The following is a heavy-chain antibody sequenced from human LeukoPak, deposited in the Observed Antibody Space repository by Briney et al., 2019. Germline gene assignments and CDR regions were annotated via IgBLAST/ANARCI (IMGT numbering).Heavy chain of an antibody. V-gene: IGHV4-59*12. CDR1: GGSISSYY. Sequence: SETLSLTCTVSGGSISSYYWSWIRQPPGKGLEWIGYIYYSGSTNYNPSLKSRVTISVDTSKNQFSLKLSSVTAADTAVYYCARDQGDYDFWSGYQANDAFDIWGQGTMVTVSS. D-gene: IGHD3-3*01. CDR3: ARDQGDYDFWSGYQANDAFDI. J-gene: IGHJ3*02. CDR2: IYYSGST.